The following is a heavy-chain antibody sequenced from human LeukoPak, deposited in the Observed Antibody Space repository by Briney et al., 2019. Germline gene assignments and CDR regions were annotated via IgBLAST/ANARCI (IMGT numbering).Heavy chain of an antibody. CDR3: ARDRGYSSGCIDY. V-gene: IGHV3-30*03. J-gene: IGHJ4*02. CDR2: ISYDGSNK. CDR1: GFTFSSYG. Sequence: PGGSLRLSCAASGFTFSSYGMHWVRRAPGKGLEWVAVISYDGSNKYYADSVKGRFTISRDNSKNTLYLQMNSLRAEDTAVYYCARDRGYSSGCIDYWGQGTLVTVSS. D-gene: IGHD6-19*01.